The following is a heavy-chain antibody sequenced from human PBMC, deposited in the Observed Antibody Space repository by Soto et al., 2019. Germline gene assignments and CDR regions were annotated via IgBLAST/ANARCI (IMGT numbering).Heavy chain of an antibody. CDR3: ARATSGWYKDAFDI. V-gene: IGHV3-30-3*01. D-gene: IGHD6-19*01. CDR1: GFTFSSYA. J-gene: IGHJ3*02. CDR2: ISYDGSNK. Sequence: QVQLVESGGGVVQPGRSLRLSCAASGFTFSSYAMQWVRQAPGKGLEWVAVISYDGSNKYYADSVKGRFTISRDNSKNTLYLQMNSLRPEDTAVYYCARATSGWYKDAFDIWGQGTMVTVSS.